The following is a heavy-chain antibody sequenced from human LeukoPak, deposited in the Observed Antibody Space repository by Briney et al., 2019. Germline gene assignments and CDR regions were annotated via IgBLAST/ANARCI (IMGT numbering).Heavy chain of an antibody. J-gene: IGHJ4*02. CDR2: ISGSGGST. CDR1: GVTFSSYA. D-gene: IGHD3-10*01. CDR3: AKGSLLWFGEFPFDY. Sequence: GGSLRLSCAASGVTFSSYAMSWVRQAPGKGLEWVSAISGSGGSTYYADSVKGRFTISRDNSKNTLYLQMNSLRAEDTAVYYCAKGSLLWFGEFPFDYWGQGTLVTVSS. V-gene: IGHV3-23*01.